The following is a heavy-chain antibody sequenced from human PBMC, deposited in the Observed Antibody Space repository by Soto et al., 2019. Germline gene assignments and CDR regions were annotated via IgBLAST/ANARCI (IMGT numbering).Heavy chain of an antibody. D-gene: IGHD4-17*01. CDR2: MNPNSGNT. CDR1: GYTFTSYD. J-gene: IGHJ4*02. Sequence: QVQLVQSGAEVKKPGASVKVSCKASGYTFTSYDINWVRQATGQGLEWMGWMNPNSGNTGYAQKFQGRVTMTRNTSISTALLELGSLKSEDTGVYYWARSTNYYGDRDWGQGTLVTVSS. V-gene: IGHV1-8*01. CDR3: ARSTNYYGDRD.